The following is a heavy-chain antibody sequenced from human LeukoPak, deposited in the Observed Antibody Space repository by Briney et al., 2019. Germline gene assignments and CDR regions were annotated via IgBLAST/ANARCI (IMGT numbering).Heavy chain of an antibody. Sequence: SETLSLTCAVYGGSFSGYYWSWIRQPPGKGLEWIGEINHSGSTNYNPSLKSRVTISVDTSKNQFSLKLSSVTAADTAVYYCARGRNYYGSGSYYDYWGQGTLATVSS. CDR1: GGSFSGYY. CDR3: ARGRNYYGSGSYYDY. D-gene: IGHD3-10*01. V-gene: IGHV4-34*01. J-gene: IGHJ4*02. CDR2: INHSGST.